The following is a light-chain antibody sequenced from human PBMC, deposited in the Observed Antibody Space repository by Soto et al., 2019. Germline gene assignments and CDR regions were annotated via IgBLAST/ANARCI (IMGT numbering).Light chain of an antibody. Sequence: DIQMTQSPSSLSASVGDRVTITCRASQGISHYLAWYQQKPGKVPKLLIYAASTLQSGVPSRFSGSGSGTDFTLTINSLQPEDVATYYCEKYDSAPLTFGQGTRLEIK. CDR2: AAS. V-gene: IGKV1-27*01. J-gene: IGKJ5*01. CDR1: QGISHY. CDR3: EKYDSAPLT.